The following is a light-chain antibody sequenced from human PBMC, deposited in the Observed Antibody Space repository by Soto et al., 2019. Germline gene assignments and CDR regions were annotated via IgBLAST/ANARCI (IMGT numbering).Light chain of an antibody. CDR1: QSVSSSY. CDR3: QQYGSSPYT. CDR2: GAS. Sequence: EIVLTQAPGTLSLSPGERATLSCRASQSVSSSYLAWYQQKPGQAPRLLIYGASSRATGIPDRFSGSGSGTDFPLPISRLEPEDFAVYYCQQYGSSPYTFGQGTKVDIK. J-gene: IGKJ2*01. V-gene: IGKV3-20*01.